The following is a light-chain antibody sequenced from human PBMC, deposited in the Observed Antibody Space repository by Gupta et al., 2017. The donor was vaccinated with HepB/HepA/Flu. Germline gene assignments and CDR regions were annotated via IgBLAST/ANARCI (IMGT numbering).Light chain of an antibody. J-gene: IGKJ2*01. CDR2: AAS. V-gene: IGKV1-12*02. CDR3: QQNNSFPYT. Sequence: IQMTQYSPCVSASVGDRVTIACRASQGISTWLVWYQQKPGKPPKLLIYAASNLQSGVPSRFSGSGCGTDFSLTISSLQSEDFATYYCQQNNSFPYTFGQGTKVEIK. CDR1: QGISTW.